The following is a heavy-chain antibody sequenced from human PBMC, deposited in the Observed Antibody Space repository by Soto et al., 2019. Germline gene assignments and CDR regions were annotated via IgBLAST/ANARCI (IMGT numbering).Heavy chain of an antibody. Sequence: QVQLVESGGGLVKPGGSLRLSCAASGFTFSDYYLNWIRQAPGKGLQWLSYISTSSTTIFYADSVKGRFTIFRDNAKNSLYLQMNSLGAEDTAAYYCPRGRAGGYFDTWGPGTLVTVSS. CDR2: ISTSSTTI. V-gene: IGHV3-11*01. D-gene: IGHD6-13*01. CDR3: PRGRAGGYFDT. J-gene: IGHJ4*02. CDR1: GFTFSDYY.